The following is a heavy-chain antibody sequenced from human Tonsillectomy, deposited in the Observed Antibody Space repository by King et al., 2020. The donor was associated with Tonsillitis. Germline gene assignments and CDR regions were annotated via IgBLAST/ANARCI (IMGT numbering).Heavy chain of an antibody. CDR3: ARDGTGWLRLPFY. Sequence: VQLVESGGGVVQPGRSLRLSCAASGFTFSSYGMHWIRQAPGKGLEWVAVISYDSNTEYYADSVKGRFTISRDNSKNTLYLQMNSLRAEDTAVYYCARDGTGWLRLPFYWGQGTLVTVSS. J-gene: IGHJ4*02. CDR1: GFTFSSYG. V-gene: IGHV3-33*05. D-gene: IGHD2-8*02. CDR2: ISYDSNTE.